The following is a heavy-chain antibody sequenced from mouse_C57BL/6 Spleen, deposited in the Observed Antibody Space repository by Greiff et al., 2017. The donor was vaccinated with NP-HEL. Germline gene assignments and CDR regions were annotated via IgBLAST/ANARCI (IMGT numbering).Heavy chain of an antibody. CDR3: ARGHYGSSYWFAY. D-gene: IGHD1-1*01. V-gene: IGHV5-17*01. CDR2: ISSGSSTI. J-gene: IGHJ3*01. Sequence: EVKLVESGGGLVKPGGSLKLSCAASGFTFSDYGMHWVRQAPEKGLEWVAYISSGSSTIYYADTVKGRFTISRDNAKNTLFLQMTSLRSEDTAMYYCARGHYGSSYWFAYWGQGTLVTVSA. CDR1: GFTFSDYG.